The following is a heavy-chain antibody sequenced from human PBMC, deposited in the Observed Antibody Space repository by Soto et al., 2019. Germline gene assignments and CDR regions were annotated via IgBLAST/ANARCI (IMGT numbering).Heavy chain of an antibody. J-gene: IGHJ4*02. CDR1: GFRFNDYA. V-gene: IGHV3-23*01. CDR2: ISGSAGST. Sequence: GGSLRLSCAASGFRFNDYAMSWVRQAPGKGLEWVSVISGSAGSTFYEDSVKGRFTISRDNSRNMVFLLMNSLRVEDTAVYYCAKEEGSTWYPTDYWGQGTLVTVSS. CDR3: AKEEGSTWYPTDY. D-gene: IGHD6-13*01.